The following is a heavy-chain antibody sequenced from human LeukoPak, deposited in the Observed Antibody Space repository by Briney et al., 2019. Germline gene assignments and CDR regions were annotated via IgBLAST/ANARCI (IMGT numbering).Heavy chain of an antibody. D-gene: IGHD3-22*01. CDR1: GFTFSSYS. V-gene: IGHV3-21*01. Sequence: GGSLRLSCAAPGFTFSSYSMNWVRQAPGKGLEWVSSISSSSSYIYYADSVKGRFTISRDNAKNSLYLQMNSLRAEDTAVYYCARGVCNYYDSSGYYQDYWGQGTLVTVSS. CDR2: ISSSSSYI. CDR3: ARGVCNYYDSSGYYQDY. J-gene: IGHJ4*02.